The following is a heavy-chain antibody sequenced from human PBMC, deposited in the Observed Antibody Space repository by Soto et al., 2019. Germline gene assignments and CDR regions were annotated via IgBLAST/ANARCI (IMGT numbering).Heavy chain of an antibody. Sequence: QVQLVESGGGLVKPEGSLRLSCAASGFTFSAYYMSWIRQAPGKGLEWVSYISDSGSLTHYGDSVKGRFNISRDNAKASLYLQMDSLRAEDTAIYYCARALVLGVGALSQWGQGTLVTVSS. CDR1: GFTFSAYY. CDR2: ISDSGSLT. V-gene: IGHV3-11*01. D-gene: IGHD1-26*01. CDR3: ARALVLGVGALSQ. J-gene: IGHJ4*02.